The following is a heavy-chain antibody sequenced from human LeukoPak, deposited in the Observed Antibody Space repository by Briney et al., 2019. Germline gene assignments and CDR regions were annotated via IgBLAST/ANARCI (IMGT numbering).Heavy chain of an antibody. CDR1: GFTFDDYG. J-gene: IGHJ6*03. D-gene: IGHD3-3*01. Sequence: PGGSLRLSCAASGFTFDDYGMSWIRQPAGKGLEWIGRIYTSGSTNYNPSLKSRVTMSVDTSKNQFSLKLSSVTAADTAVYYCARDLVEVSEEWPNQIYYYYYMDVWGKGTTVTVSS. V-gene: IGHV4-4*07. CDR2: IYTSGST. CDR3: ARDLVEVSEEWPNQIYYYYYMDV.